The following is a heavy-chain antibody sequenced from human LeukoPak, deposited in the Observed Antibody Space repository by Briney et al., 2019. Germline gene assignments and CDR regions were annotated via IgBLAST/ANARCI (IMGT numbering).Heavy chain of an antibody. CDR2: IKQDGSEK. CDR3: AGFRCNGNNAY. J-gene: IGHJ4*01. D-gene: IGHD2-8*01. V-gene: IGHV3-7*01. Sequence: PGGSLRLSCAASGFTFSSYWMSWVRQAPGKGLEWVANIKQDGSEKHYVDSVKGRFTISRDNAKNSLYLQMNSLRAEDTAVYYCAGFRCNGNNAYWGLGMQVAVSS. CDR1: GFTFSSYW.